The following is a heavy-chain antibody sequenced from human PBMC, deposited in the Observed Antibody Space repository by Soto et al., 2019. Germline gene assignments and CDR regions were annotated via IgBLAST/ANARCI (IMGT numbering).Heavy chain of an antibody. CDR3: ARVNSAGTTRYYYYDMDV. Sequence: PSETLSLTCTVSGGSISSYYWSWIRQPPGKGLEWIGYIYYSGSTNYNPSLKSRVTISVDTSKNQFSLKLSSVTAADTAVYYCARVNSAGTTRYYYYDMDVWGQGTTVTVSS. J-gene: IGHJ6*02. CDR2: IYYSGST. CDR1: GGSISSYY. D-gene: IGHD1-7*01. V-gene: IGHV4-59*01.